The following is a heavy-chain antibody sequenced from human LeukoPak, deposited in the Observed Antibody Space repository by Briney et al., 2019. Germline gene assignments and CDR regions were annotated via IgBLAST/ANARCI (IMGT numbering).Heavy chain of an antibody. CDR1: GYTFTGYY. D-gene: IGHD2-15*01. Sequence: ASVNVSCKASGYTFTGYYMHWVRQAPGQGLKWMGWINPNSGGTNYAQKFQGWVTMTRDTSISTAYMELSRLRSDDTAVYYCARDGCSGGSCYSDYWGQGTLVTVSS. J-gene: IGHJ4*02. CDR2: INPNSGGT. V-gene: IGHV1-2*04. CDR3: ARDGCSGGSCYSDY.